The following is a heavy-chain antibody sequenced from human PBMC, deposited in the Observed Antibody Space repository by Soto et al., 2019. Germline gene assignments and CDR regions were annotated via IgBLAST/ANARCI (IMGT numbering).Heavy chain of an antibody. D-gene: IGHD2-15*01. J-gene: IGHJ6*02. CDR3: AREYCRGGSCSTLYGMDV. Sequence: QVQLVQSGAEVKKPRSSVKVSCKASGGTFSSYAISWVRQAPGQGLEWMGGIIPILGTANYAQKFQGRVTITADESTSTAYMELSSLRTEDTAVYYCAREYCRGGSCSTLYGMDVWGQGPTVTVAS. CDR2: IIPILGTA. V-gene: IGHV1-69*01. CDR1: GGTFSSYA.